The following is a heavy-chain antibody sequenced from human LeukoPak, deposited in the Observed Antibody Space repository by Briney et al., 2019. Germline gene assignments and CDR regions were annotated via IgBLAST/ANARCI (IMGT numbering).Heavy chain of an antibody. V-gene: IGHV4-59*01. CDR1: GGSFSGYY. Sequence: SETLSLTCAVYGGSFSGYYWSWIRQPPGKGLEWIGYIYYSGSTNYNPPLKSRVTISVDTSKNQFSLKLSSVTAADTAVYYCNMVRGVSGWFDPWGQGTLVTVSS. CDR3: NMVRGVSGWFDP. D-gene: IGHD3-10*01. CDR2: IYYSGST. J-gene: IGHJ5*02.